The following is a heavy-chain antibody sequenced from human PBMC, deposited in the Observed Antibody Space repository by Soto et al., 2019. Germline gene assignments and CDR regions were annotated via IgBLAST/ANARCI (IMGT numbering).Heavy chain of an antibody. J-gene: IGHJ5*02. D-gene: IGHD1-20*01. Sequence: ASVKVSCTASGYTFTSYAMNWVRQAPGQGLEWMGWINTNTGNPTYAQGFTGRFVFSLDTSVSTAYLQICSLKAEDTAVYYCARDEVTGTYNWFDPWGQGTLVTVSS. V-gene: IGHV7-4-1*01. CDR1: GYTFTSYA. CDR3: ARDEVTGTYNWFDP. CDR2: INTNTGNP.